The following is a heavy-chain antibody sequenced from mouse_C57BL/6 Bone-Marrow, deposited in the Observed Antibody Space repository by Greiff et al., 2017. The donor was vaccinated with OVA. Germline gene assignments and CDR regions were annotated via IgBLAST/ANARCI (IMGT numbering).Heavy chain of an antibody. V-gene: IGHV1-54*01. CDR2: INPGSGGT. CDR3: ARSASSIDWFAY. D-gene: IGHD1-1*01. CDR1: GYAFTNYL. J-gene: IGHJ3*01. Sequence: QVQLQQSGAELVRPGTSVKVSCKASGYAFTNYLIEWVKQRPGQGLAWIGVINPGSGGTHYHEKFKGKATLTADKSSSTAYMQLSSLTSEDSAVYFCARSASSIDWFAYWGQGTLVTVSA.